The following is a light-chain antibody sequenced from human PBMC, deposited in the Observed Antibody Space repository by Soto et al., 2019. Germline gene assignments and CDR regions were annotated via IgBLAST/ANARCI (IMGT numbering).Light chain of an antibody. CDR3: QQYDSYST. J-gene: IGKJ1*01. V-gene: IGKV1-5*01. CDR1: QSISSW. Sequence: DIQMTQSPSTLSASVGDRVTITCRASQSISSWLAWYQQKPGKAPKILIYDASTLESGVPSRFSGSGSGTECTLTISSLQPDDFATYYCQQYDSYSTFGQGTNVEIK. CDR2: DAS.